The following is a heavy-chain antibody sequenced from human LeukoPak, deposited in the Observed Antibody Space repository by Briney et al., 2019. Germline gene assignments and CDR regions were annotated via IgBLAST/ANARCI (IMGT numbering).Heavy chain of an antibody. CDR3: GGSGWYYFDY. V-gene: IGHV4-59*04. CDR2: IYYSGST. J-gene: IGHJ4*02. Sequence: SETLSLTCTVSGGSISSYYWSWIRQPPGKGLEWIGYIYYSGSTYYNPSLKSRVTISVDTSKNQFSLKLNSVTAADTAVYYCGGSGWYYFDYWGQGTLVTVSS. D-gene: IGHD6-19*01. CDR1: GGSISSYY.